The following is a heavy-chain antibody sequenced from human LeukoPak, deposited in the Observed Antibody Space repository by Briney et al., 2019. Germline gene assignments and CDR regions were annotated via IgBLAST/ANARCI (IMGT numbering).Heavy chain of an antibody. CDR3: ARGYNWALDI. J-gene: IGHJ3*02. V-gene: IGHV3-7*01. Sequence: GGSLRLSCAASGFTFSNYWMNWVRQAPGKGLEWVANIKQDGSKEYYVDSVKGRFTISRDNAKTSLYLQMNSLRAEDTAVYYCARGYNWALDIWGQGTMVTVSS. CDR1: GFTFSNYW. D-gene: IGHD1-20*01. CDR2: IKQDGSKE.